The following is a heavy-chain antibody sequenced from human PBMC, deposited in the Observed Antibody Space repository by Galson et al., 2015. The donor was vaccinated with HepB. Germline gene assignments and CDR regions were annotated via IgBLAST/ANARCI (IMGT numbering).Heavy chain of an antibody. CDR2: ISSSGGTI. J-gene: IGHJ6*03. D-gene: IGHD2-2*01. CDR3: ARVVVVPAANIYYMVV. Sequence: SLRLSCAASGFTFSNYYMSWIRQAPGKGLEWVSYISSSGGTIYYADSVKGRFTISRDNAKNSLYLQMNSLRAEDTAVYYCARVVVVPAANIYYMVVWGKGTTVTVSS. CDR1: GFTFSNYY. V-gene: IGHV3-11*01.